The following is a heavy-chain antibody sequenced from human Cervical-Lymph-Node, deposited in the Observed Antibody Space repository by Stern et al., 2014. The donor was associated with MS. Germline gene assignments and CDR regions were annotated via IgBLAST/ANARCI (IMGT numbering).Heavy chain of an antibody. V-gene: IGHV4-39*01. CDR1: GDSISSYTHY. J-gene: IGHJ4*02. CDR2: VYYSGAT. Sequence: QLQLQESGPGLVKPSETLSLTCAVSGDSISSYTHYWAWIRQPPGKGLEWIGSVYYSGATYYNPPLKIPVTISVDTSKNPFPLGLNSVTAADTAVYYCAKHACTGAACPFDLWGQGTLVTVSS. D-gene: IGHD2-8*02. CDR3: AKHACTGAACPFDL.